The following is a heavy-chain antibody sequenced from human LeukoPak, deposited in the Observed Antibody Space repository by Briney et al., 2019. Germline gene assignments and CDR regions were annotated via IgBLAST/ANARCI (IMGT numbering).Heavy chain of an antibody. CDR3: ARHRYYYRSGSYYGAPYYMDV. CDR2: IYYSGST. CDR1: GGSISSSSYY. V-gene: IGHV4-39*01. Sequence: SETLSLTCTVSGGSISSSSYYWGWIRQPPGKGLEWIGSIYYSGSTYYHPSLKSRVTISVDTSKNQFSLKLSSVTAADTAVYYCARHRYYYRSGSYYGAPYYMDVWGKGTTVTVSS. D-gene: IGHD3-10*01. J-gene: IGHJ6*03.